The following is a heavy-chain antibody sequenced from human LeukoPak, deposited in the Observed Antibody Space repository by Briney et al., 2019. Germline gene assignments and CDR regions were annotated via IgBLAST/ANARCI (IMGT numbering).Heavy chain of an antibody. CDR3: VKDLTYGDRRWEFDV. J-gene: IGHJ5*02. Sequence: GGSLRLSCVVSGFSVGYYATAWVRQAPGKGLEWVSGIYGSGTGTFYTDAVQGRFTISKDNSKNIVYLQMNSLRVEDTAIYRCVKDLTYGDRRWEFDVWGQGTLVIVSS. CDR1: GFSVGYYA. D-gene: IGHD2-8*01. V-gene: IGHV3-23*01. CDR2: IYGSGTGT.